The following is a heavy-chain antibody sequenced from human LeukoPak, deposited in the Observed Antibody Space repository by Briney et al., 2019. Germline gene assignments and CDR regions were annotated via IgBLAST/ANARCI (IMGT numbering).Heavy chain of an antibody. V-gene: IGHV3-23*01. D-gene: IGHD3-16*01. CDR3: AKGARDYDYVWGTKTPFDY. Sequence: PGGSLRLSCAASGFTFSSYAMSWVRQAPGKGLEWVSAISGSGGSTYYADSVKGRFTISRGNSKNTLYLQMNSLRAEDTAVYYCAKGARDYDYVWGTKTPFDYWGQGTLVTVSS. J-gene: IGHJ4*02. CDR2: ISGSGGST. CDR1: GFTFSSYA.